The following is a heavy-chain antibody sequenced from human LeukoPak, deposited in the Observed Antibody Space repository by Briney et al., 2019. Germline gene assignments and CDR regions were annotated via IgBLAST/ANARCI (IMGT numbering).Heavy chain of an antibody. CDR2: ISAYNGNT. CDR1: GYTFTSYG. Sequence: ASVKVSCKASGYTFTSYGISWVRQAPGQGLEWMGWISAYNGNTNYAQKLQDRVTMTTDTSTSTAYMELRSLRSDDTAVYYCARDPYDYVWGSYRSFDYWGQGTLVTVSS. J-gene: IGHJ4*02. CDR3: ARDPYDYVWGSYRSFDY. V-gene: IGHV1-18*01. D-gene: IGHD3-16*02.